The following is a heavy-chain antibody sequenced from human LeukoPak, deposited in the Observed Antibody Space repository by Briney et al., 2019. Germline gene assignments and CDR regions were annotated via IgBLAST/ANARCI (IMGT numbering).Heavy chain of an antibody. D-gene: IGHD6-19*01. J-gene: IGHJ4*02. CDR2: ITRSSKTI. CDR3: ARDSGSGWTVDY. Sequence: GRSLRLSCAASGFTFSSYSLNWVRQAPGKGLEWVSYITRSSKTIFYADSVKGRFTISRDNAKNSLYLQLNSLRDEDTAVYYCARDSGSGWTVDYWGQGTLVTVSS. V-gene: IGHV3-48*02. CDR1: GFTFSSYS.